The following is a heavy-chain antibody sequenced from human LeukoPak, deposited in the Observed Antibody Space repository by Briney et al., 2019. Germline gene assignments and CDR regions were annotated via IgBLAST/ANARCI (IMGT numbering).Heavy chain of an antibody. CDR2: ISAYNGNT. CDR1: GYTFTGYY. V-gene: IGHV1-18*04. J-gene: IGHJ4*02. D-gene: IGHD2-15*01. Sequence: ASVKVSCKASGYTFTGYYMHWVRQAPGQGLEWMGWISAYNGNTNYAQKLQGRVTMTTDTSTSTAYMELRSLRSDDTAVYYCARGRVGYCSGGSCYSGEYYFDYWGQGTLVTVSS. CDR3: ARGRVGYCSGGSCYSGEYYFDY.